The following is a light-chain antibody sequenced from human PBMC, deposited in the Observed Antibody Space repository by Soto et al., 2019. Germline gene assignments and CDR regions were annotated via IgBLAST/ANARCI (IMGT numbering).Light chain of an antibody. CDR1: SSDVGGYNY. Sequence: QSVLTQPASVSGSPGQSITNSCTGTSSDVGGYNYVSWYQQRPGKAPKLMIYDVSNRPSGVSNRFSGSKSGNTASLTISGLLAEDEADYYCSSYTSSSTPYVFGTGTKVTVL. CDR3: SSYTSSSTPYV. CDR2: DVS. J-gene: IGLJ1*01. V-gene: IGLV2-14*01.